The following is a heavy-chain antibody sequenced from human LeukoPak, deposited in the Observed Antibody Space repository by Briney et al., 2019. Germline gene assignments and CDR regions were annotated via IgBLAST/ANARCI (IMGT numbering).Heavy chain of an antibody. J-gene: IGHJ3*02. CDR3: ARHAPYRTIDEAFDI. CDR1: GGSISSYY. D-gene: IGHD1-14*01. CDR2: IYYNGST. V-gene: IGHV4-59*08. Sequence: PSETLSLTCAVSGGSISSYYWSWIRQPPGKGLEWVGYIYYNGSTKYNPSLKSRVTISVDTTKNQFLLQLITMTAADTAVYYCARHAPYRTIDEAFDIWGQGTMVTVSS.